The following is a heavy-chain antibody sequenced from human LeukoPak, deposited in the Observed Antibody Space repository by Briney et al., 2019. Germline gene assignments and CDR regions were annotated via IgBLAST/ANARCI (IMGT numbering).Heavy chain of an antibody. CDR1: GGTFSSYA. Sequence: GASVKVSCKASGGTFSSYAISWVRQAPGQGLEWMGRIIPILGIANYAQKFQGRVTITADKSTSTAYMELSSLRSEDTAVYYCARSTGAAVSFDIWGQGTMVTVSS. J-gene: IGHJ3*02. CDR2: IIPILGIA. D-gene: IGHD6-13*01. V-gene: IGHV1-69*04. CDR3: ARSTGAAVSFDI.